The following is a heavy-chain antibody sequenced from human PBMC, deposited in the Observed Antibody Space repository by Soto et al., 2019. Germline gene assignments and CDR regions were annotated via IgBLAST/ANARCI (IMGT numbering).Heavy chain of an antibody. CDR1: GFTFSDYY. D-gene: IGHD3-16*01. J-gene: IGHJ3*02. Sequence: QVQLVESGGGLVKPGGSLRLSCAASGFTFSDYYMNWIRQAPGKGLEWVSYISSSRSYTNYADSVKGRFTISRDNARNSLYLQMNSLRAEDTAVYYCARVAYDAFDIWGQGTMVTVSS. CDR2: ISSSRSYT. V-gene: IGHV3-11*05. CDR3: ARVAYDAFDI.